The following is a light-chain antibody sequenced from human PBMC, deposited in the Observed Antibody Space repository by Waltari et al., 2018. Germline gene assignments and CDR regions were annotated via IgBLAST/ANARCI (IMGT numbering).Light chain of an antibody. Sequence: EIVLTQSPATLSLSPGERATLSCRASPRVSSYLAWYQQKPAKAPRLLIYEASTRATGIPARFRGSGSGTDFTLTISSLEPEDFAVYYCQQRSNWPLTFGGGTKVEIK. CDR1: PRVSSY. J-gene: IGKJ4*01. CDR3: QQRSNWPLT. CDR2: EAS. V-gene: IGKV3-11*01.